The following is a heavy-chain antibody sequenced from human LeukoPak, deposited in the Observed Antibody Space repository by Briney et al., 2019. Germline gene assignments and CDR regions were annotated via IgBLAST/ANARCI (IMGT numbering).Heavy chain of an antibody. CDR3: ARAIVLMVYSDFDY. CDR2: LKLYDGSK. D-gene: IGHD2-8*01. J-gene: IGHJ4*02. V-gene: IGHV1-46*01. CDR1: GYAFIRYH. Sequence: ASVEVSCKASGYAFIRYHIHWVRQAPGQGLEWMGVLKLYDGSKSHAQKFQGRVTMTSDTSTSTAYMELRSLRSDDTAVYYCARAIVLMVYSDFDYWGQGTLVTVSS.